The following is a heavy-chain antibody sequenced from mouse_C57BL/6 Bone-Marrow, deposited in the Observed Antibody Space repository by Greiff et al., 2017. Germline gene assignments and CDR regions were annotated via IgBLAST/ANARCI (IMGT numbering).Heavy chain of an antibody. CDR2: IYPSDSET. Sequence: VLLQQPGAELVRPGSSVKLSCKASGYTFTSYWMDWVKQRPGQGLEWIGNIYPSDSETHYNQKFKDKATLTVDKSSSTAYMQLSSLTSEDSAVYYCARDPYYGSSYAMDYWGQGTSVTVSS. CDR3: ARDPYYGSSYAMDY. V-gene: IGHV1-61*01. J-gene: IGHJ4*01. CDR1: GYTFTSYW. D-gene: IGHD1-1*01.